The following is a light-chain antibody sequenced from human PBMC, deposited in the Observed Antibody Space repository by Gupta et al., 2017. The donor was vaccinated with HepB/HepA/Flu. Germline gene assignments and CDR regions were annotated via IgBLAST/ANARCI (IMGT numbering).Light chain of an antibody. Sequence: DIQMTQSPSSLSASVGDRVTITCRASQGISTWLVWYQQKPGEAPRSLIYAASTLQSGVPSRFSGSASGTDFTLTISILHPEDFATYYCQRDNSFPLTFGGGTKVEIK. J-gene: IGKJ4*01. CDR3: QRDNSFPLT. CDR2: AAS. V-gene: IGKV1D-16*01. CDR1: QGISTW.